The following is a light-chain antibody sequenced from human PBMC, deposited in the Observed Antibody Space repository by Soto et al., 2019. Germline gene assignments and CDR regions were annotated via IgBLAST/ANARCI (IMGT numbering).Light chain of an antibody. V-gene: IGLV4-69*01. J-gene: IGLJ2*01. CDR1: SGHSNYA. Sequence: QSVLTQSPSASASLGASVKLTCVLSSGHSNYAVAWHQQQPEKGPRYLMRLNSDGSHNRGDGIPDRFSGSSSGTERYLTISRLQSEDEADCYCQTWGTGTVIFGGGTQLTVL. CDR3: QTWGTGTVI. CDR2: LNSDGSH.